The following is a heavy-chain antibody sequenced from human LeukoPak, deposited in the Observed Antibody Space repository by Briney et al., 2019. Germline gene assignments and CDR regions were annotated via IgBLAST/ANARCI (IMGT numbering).Heavy chain of an antibody. D-gene: IGHD7-27*01. CDR3: TTGNWGPY. CDR2: IKRKTDGGTT. V-gene: IGHV3-15*07. CDR1: GFTFSDAW. J-gene: IGHJ4*02. Sequence: GGSLRLSCAAAGFTFSDAWMSWVCQAPGKGLEWVGRIKRKTDGGTTDYAAPVKGRFTISRDDSKNTLYLQMNSLKTEDTAVYYCTTGNWGPYWGQGTLVTVSS.